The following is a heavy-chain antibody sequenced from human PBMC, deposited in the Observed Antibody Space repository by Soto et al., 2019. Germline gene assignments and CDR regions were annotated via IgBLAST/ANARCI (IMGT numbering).Heavy chain of an antibody. CDR3: AKDLGRRPSYGMDV. Sequence: QVQLVESGGGVVQPGRSLRLSCAASGFTFSNYGMHWVRQAPGKGLEWVAVISYDGSNKYYADSVKGRFTISRDNSKNTLYLQMISLRTEDTAVYFCAKDLGRRPSYGMDVWGPGTTVTVSS. CDR1: GFTFSNYG. V-gene: IGHV3-30*18. CDR2: ISYDGSNK. D-gene: IGHD3-16*01. J-gene: IGHJ6*02.